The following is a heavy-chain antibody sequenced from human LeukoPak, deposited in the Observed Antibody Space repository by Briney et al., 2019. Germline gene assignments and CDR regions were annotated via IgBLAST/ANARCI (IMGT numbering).Heavy chain of an antibody. Sequence: SETLSLTCAVYGGSFSGYYWSWIRQPPGKGLEWIGEINHSGSTNYNPSLKSRVTISVDTSKNQFSLKLSSVTAADTAVYYCARDVRRTSRIILNWFDPWGQGTLVTVSS. CDR1: GGSFSGYY. CDR3: ARDVRRTSRIILNWFDP. J-gene: IGHJ5*02. CDR2: INHSGST. D-gene: IGHD2-15*01. V-gene: IGHV4-34*01.